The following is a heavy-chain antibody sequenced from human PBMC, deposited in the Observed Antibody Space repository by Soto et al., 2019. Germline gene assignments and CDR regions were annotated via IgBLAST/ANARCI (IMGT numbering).Heavy chain of an antibody. V-gene: IGHV3-30*18. Sequence: QVQLVESGGGLVQPGTSLRLSCAASGFTFSTHGMHWVRQAPGKGLEWVAMISHDGSAKHYVDSVKGRFTISRDTSKNTVFLQMDSLRVEDTAIYYCAKDWGETGWYKGFDSWGQGTLVTVSS. CDR3: AKDWGETGWYKGFDS. CDR1: GFTFSTHG. J-gene: IGHJ5*01. CDR2: ISHDGSAK. D-gene: IGHD6-19*01.